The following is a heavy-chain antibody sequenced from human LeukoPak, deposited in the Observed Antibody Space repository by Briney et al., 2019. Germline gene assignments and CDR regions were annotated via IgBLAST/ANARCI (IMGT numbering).Heavy chain of an antibody. Sequence: GGSLRLSCAASGFTFSSYAMSWARQAPGKGLEWVSAISGSGGSTYYADSVKGRFTISRDNSKNTLYLQMNSLRAEDTAVYYCAKDPTTGLRGYSDYWGQGTLVTVSS. D-gene: IGHD4-11*01. CDR1: GFTFSSYA. J-gene: IGHJ4*02. CDR3: AKDPTTGLRGYSDY. CDR2: ISGSGGST. V-gene: IGHV3-23*01.